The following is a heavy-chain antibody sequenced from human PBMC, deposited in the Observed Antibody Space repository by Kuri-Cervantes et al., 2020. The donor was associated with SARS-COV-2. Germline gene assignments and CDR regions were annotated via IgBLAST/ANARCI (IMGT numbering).Heavy chain of an antibody. V-gene: IGHV1-58*02. J-gene: IGHJ4*02. Sequence: SVKVSCKASGYTFTSYAMHWVRQAPGQHLEWIGWIVVGSGYTRYAPKFQRRVTITSDVSTTTAYLDLTGLTSEDTAVYFCATESGGDFSGFDYWGQGTLVTVSS. CDR3: ATESGGDFSGFDY. CDR2: IVVGSGYT. D-gene: IGHD4-17*01. CDR1: GYTFTSYA.